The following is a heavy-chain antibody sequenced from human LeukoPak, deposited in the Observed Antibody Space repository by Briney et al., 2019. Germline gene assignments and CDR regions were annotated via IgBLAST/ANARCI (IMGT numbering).Heavy chain of an antibody. J-gene: IGHJ4*02. V-gene: IGHV3-7*04. CDR1: GFTFSGYW. D-gene: IGHD5-12*01. Sequence: GGSLRLSCAASGFTFSGYWMTWVRQAPGKGLEWVAHIKSDGSQKYPVDSVTGRFIPSRDNAKNSLYLQLNSLRAEDTAVYYCARLRSGYQLDYWGQGTLVTVSS. CDR2: IKSDGSQK. CDR3: ARLRSGYQLDY.